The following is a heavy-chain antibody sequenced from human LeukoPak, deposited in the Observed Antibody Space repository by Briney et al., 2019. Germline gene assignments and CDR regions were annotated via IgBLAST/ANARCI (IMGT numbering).Heavy chain of an antibody. Sequence: SETLSLTCIVSGGSISRGSYYWNWIRQPAGKGLEWMGRVYNSGSTNYNPSLKSRVTISTDMSKNQFSLELSSVTAADTAVYYCARQTFGALYFDSWGQGTLVTVSS. V-gene: IGHV4-61*02. D-gene: IGHD3-10*01. CDR2: VYNSGST. CDR1: GGSISRGSYY. CDR3: ARQTFGALYFDS. J-gene: IGHJ4*02.